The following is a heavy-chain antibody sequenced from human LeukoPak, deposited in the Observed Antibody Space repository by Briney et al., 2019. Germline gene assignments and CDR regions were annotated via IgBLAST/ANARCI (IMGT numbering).Heavy chain of an antibody. CDR2: ISYDGSNK. D-gene: IGHD2-2*01. V-gene: IGHV3-30*18. CDR1: GFTFSSYG. J-gene: IGHJ6*02. Sequence: PGRSLRLSCAASGFTFSSYGMHWVRQAPGKGLEWVAVISYDGSNKYYADSVKGRFTISRDNSKNTLYLQMNSLRAEDTAVYYCAKDGPAAIHYYYYGMDVWGQGTTVTVSS. CDR3: AKDGPAAIHYYYYGMDV.